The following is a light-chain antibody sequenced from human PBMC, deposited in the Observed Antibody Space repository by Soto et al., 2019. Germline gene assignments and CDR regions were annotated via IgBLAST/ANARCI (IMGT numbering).Light chain of an antibody. V-gene: IGKV1-5*03. Sequence: DIQMTQSPSTLSASVGDRVSITCRASQSIRSWLAWYQQKPGKAPKLLIYKASTLESGVPSRFSGSESGTEFTLAISSLQPDDFATYYCHQYNSYPRTFGQGTKLEIK. CDR2: KAS. J-gene: IGKJ2*01. CDR3: HQYNSYPRT. CDR1: QSIRSW.